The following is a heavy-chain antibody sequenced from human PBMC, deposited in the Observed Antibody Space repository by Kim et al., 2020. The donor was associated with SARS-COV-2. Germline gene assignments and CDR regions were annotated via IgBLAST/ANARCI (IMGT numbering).Heavy chain of an antibody. CDR3: AKFKSPIFDY. V-gene: IGHV3-23*01. Sequence: GGSLRLSCAASGFPFLSSALRFVRHAPGKGLEWVSAISGSGGSTYYADSVKGRFTISRDNSKNTLYLQMNSLRAEDTAVYYCAKFKSPIFDYWGQGTLVTVSS. CDR2: ISGSGGST. J-gene: IGHJ4*02. CDR1: GFPFLSSA.